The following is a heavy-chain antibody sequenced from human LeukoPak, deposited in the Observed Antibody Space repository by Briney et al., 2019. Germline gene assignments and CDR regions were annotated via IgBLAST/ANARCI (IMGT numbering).Heavy chain of an antibody. J-gene: IGHJ4*02. CDR2: ISGSGGST. CDR3: ARPRWLQFGPHDS. CDR1: GFTFSSYA. Sequence: PGGSLRLSCAASGFTFSSYAMSWVRQAPEKGLEWVSAISGSGGSTYYADSVKGRFTISRDNAKNSLYLQMNSLRAEDTAVYYCARPRWLQFGPHDSWGQGSLVTVSS. D-gene: IGHD5-12*01. V-gene: IGHV3-23*01.